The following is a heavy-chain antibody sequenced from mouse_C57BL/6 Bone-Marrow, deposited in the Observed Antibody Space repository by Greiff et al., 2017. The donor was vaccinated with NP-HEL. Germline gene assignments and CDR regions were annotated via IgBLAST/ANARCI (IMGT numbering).Heavy chain of an antibody. Sequence: VQLQQSGPELVKPGASVKISCKASGYTFTDYYMNWVKQSHGKSLEWIGDINPNNGGTSYNQKFKGKATLTVDKSSSTAYMELRSLTSEDSAVYYCARRDGYYLFDYWGQGTTLTVSS. D-gene: IGHD2-3*01. CDR2: INPNNGGT. CDR1: GYTFTDYY. V-gene: IGHV1-26*01. CDR3: ARRDGYYLFDY. J-gene: IGHJ2*01.